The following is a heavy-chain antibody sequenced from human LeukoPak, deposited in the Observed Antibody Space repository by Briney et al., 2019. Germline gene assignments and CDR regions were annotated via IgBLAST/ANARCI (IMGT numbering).Heavy chain of an antibody. D-gene: IGHD3-10*01. J-gene: IGHJ4*02. CDR2: ISGSGGST. V-gene: IGHV3-23*01. CDR3: AHYYGSGSKVDY. CDR1: GFTFSSYA. Sequence: AGGSLRLSCAASGFTFSSYAMSWVRQAPGRGLEWVSAISGSGGSTYYADSVKGRFTISRDNSKNTLYLQMNSLRAEDTAVYYCAHYYGSGSKVDYWGQGTLVTVSS.